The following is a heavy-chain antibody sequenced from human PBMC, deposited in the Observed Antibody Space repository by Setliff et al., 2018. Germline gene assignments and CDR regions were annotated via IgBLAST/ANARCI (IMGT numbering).Heavy chain of an antibody. CDR1: GGSISSSSYY. J-gene: IGHJ6*02. CDR2: IYYSGST. V-gene: IGHV4-39*01. CDR3: ARHVKDSSNPLYCYYGMDV. Sequence: TSETLSLTCTVSGGSISSSSYYWGWIRQPPGKGLEWIGTIYYSGSTYYNPSLKSRVTISVDTSKSQFSLKLSSVTAADTAVYYCARHVKDSSNPLYCYYGMDVWGQGTTVTVSS. D-gene: IGHD6-13*01.